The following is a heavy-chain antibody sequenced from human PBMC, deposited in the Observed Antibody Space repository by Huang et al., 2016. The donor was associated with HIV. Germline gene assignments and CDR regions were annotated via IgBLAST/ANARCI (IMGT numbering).Heavy chain of an antibody. CDR3: AMSLRYQYDSRSYWGRYFDY. J-gene: IGHJ4*02. CDR1: VGSFSDQI. CDR2: ISPRVRAT. V-gene: IGHV1-69*01. Sequence: QVQLEQSGPAVRKPGSSVKVSCQASVGSFSDQIISWVRQAPGQRFEWMGVISPRVRATAYAQEFKGRVTMTADESTATIYMELNSLTSEDTAVYYCAMSLRYQYDSRSYWGRYFDYWGQGTLVTVSS. D-gene: IGHD3-16*01.